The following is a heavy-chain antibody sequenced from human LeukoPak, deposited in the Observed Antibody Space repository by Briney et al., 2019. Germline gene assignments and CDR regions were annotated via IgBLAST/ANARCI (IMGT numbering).Heavy chain of an antibody. CDR2: ISYDGSNK. V-gene: IGHV3-30*03. CDR3: ARKVGATNYFDY. Sequence: AGGSLRLSCAASGFTFSSYGMHWVRQAPGKGLEWVAVISYDGSNKYYADSVKGRFTISRDNSKNTLYLQMNSLRAEDTAVYYCARKVGATNYFDYWGQGALVTVSS. CDR1: GFTFSSYG. D-gene: IGHD1-26*01. J-gene: IGHJ4*02.